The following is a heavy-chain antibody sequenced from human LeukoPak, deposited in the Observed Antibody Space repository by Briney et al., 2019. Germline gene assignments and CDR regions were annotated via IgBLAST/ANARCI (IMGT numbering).Heavy chain of an antibody. CDR3: AKDSAENYFHWFGP. V-gene: IGHV3-43*01. J-gene: IGHJ5*02. CDR1: GFTFDDYT. CDR2: ISWDGGST. D-gene: IGHD2/OR15-2a*01. Sequence: GSLRLSCAASGFTFDDYTMHWVRQAPGKGLEWVSLISWDGGSTYYADSVKGRFTISRDNSKNSLYLQMNTLRTEDTALYYCAKDSAENYFHWFGPWGQGTLVTVSS.